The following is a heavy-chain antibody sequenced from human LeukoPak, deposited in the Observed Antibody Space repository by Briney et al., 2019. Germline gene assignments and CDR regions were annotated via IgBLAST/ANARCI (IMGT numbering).Heavy chain of an antibody. CDR1: GGSFSGYY. V-gene: IGHV4-34*01. J-gene: IGHJ4*02. Sequence: SETPSLTCAVYGGSFSGYYWSWIRQPPGKGLEWIGEINHSGSTNYNPSLKSRVTISVDTSKNQFSLKLSSVTAADTAVYYCATSSVAGMVDYWGQGTLVTVSS. CDR2: INHSGST. D-gene: IGHD6-19*01. CDR3: ATSSVAGMVDY.